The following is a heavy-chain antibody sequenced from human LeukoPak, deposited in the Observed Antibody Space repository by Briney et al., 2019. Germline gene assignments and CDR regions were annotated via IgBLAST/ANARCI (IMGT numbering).Heavy chain of an antibody. V-gene: IGHV3-33*01. Sequence: GRSLRLSCAASGFTFSSYGMHWVRQAPGKGLEWVAVIWYDGSNKYYADSVKGRFTISRDNSKNTLYLQMNSLRAEDTAVYYCARDREQWLVMDFDYWGQGTLVTVFS. CDR3: ARDREQWLVMDFDY. D-gene: IGHD6-19*01. CDR1: GFTFSSYG. CDR2: IWYDGSNK. J-gene: IGHJ4*02.